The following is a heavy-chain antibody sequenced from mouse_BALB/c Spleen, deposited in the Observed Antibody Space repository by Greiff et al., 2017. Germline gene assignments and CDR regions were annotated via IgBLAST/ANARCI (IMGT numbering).Heavy chain of an antibody. J-gene: IGHJ1*01. CDR1: GFTFSSYG. CDR3: ARDNWDRYWYFDV. Sequence: EVMLVESGGGLVQPGGSLKLSCAASGFTFSSYGMSWVRQTPDKRLESVATINSNGGSTYYPDSVKGRFTISRDNAKNTLYLQMSSLKSEDTAMYYCARDNWDRYWYFDVWGAGTTVTVSS. CDR2: INSNGGST. V-gene: IGHV5-6-3*01. D-gene: IGHD4-1*01.